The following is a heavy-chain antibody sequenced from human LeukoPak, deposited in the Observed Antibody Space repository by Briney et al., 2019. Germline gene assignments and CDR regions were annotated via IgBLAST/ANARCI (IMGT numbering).Heavy chain of an antibody. J-gene: IGHJ4*02. V-gene: IGHV1-18*01. D-gene: IGHD3-22*01. Sequence: ASVKVSCKASGYTFTSYGISWVRQAPGQELEWMGWISAYNGSTNYAQKLQGRVTMTTDTSTSTAYMELRSLRSDDTAVYYCARISYYYDSSGYDYWGQGTLVTVSS. CDR2: ISAYNGST. CDR3: ARISYYYDSSGYDY. CDR1: GYTFTSYG.